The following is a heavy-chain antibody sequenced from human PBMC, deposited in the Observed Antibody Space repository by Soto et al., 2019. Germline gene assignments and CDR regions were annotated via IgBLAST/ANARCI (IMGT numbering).Heavy chain of an antibody. Sequence: GGSLRLSCAASGFTFSSYGMHWVRQAPGKGLEWVAVIWYDGSNKYYADSVKGRFTISRDNSKNTLYLQMNSLRAEDTAVYYCARGRDYYDSSGTDYWGQRTLVTASS. J-gene: IGHJ4*02. D-gene: IGHD3-22*01. V-gene: IGHV3-33*01. CDR3: ARGRDYYDSSGTDY. CDR2: IWYDGSNK. CDR1: GFTFSSYG.